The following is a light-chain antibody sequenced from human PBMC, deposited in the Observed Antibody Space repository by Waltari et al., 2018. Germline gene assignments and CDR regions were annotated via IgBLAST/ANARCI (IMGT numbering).Light chain of an antibody. V-gene: IGKV1-8*01. CDR2: GVS. J-gene: IGKJ4*01. Sequence: AIRMTQFPSSISASTVDRVTITCRASQRIYPYLAWYQQKPGKAPKLLIYGVSTSLSGVPSRFSGSESGTDFTLTISSLESEDSATYYCQHYHEYPITYGGGTRVEIK. CDR3: QHYHEYPIT. CDR1: QRIYPY.